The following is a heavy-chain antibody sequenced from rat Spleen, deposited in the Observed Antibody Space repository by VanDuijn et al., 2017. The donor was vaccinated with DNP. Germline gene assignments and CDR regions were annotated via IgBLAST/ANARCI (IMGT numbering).Heavy chain of an antibody. CDR1: EFTFNNYW. D-gene: IGHD1-4*01. J-gene: IGHJ2*01. CDR3: ARHVLPLRVWDY. V-gene: IGHV5-31*01. CDR2: ITSSGGST. Sequence: EVQLVESGGDLVRPGRSLKLSCVASEFTFNNYWMTWFRQAPGKGLEWVASITSSGGSTYYPDSVKGRFTISRDNAKNTLYLQMYSLRSEDTATYYCARHVLPLRVWDYWGQGVMVTVSS.